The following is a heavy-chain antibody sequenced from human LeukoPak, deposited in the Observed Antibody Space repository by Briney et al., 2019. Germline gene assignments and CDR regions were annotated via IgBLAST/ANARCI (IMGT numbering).Heavy chain of an antibody. Sequence: GGSLRLSCAASGFTFSTYEMSWVRQAPGKGLEWVSAISGSGGNTYYADSVKGRFTISRDNAKNSLYLQMNSLRAEDTAVYYCARAPIYCSGGSCYAFDIWGQGTMVTVSS. CDR1: GFTFSTYE. D-gene: IGHD2-15*01. CDR2: ISGSGGNT. J-gene: IGHJ3*02. V-gene: IGHV3-23*01. CDR3: ARAPIYCSGGSCYAFDI.